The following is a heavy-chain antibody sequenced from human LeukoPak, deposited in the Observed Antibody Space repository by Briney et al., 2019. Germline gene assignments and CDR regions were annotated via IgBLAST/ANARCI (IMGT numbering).Heavy chain of an antibody. CDR2: IYTSGST. J-gene: IGHJ3*02. D-gene: IGHD3-22*01. CDR1: GGSISSGSYY. Sequence: PSETLSLTCTVSGGSISSGSYYWRWLRQPAGTGREWIGRIYTSGSTNYNPSLKSRVTISVDTSKNQFSLKLSSVTAADTAVYYCAREDSSDYDAFDIWGQGTMVTVSS. CDR3: AREDSSDYDAFDI. V-gene: IGHV4-61*02.